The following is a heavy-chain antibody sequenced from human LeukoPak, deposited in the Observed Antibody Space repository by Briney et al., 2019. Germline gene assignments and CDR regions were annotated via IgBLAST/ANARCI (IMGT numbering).Heavy chain of an antibody. CDR1: GFTFSSYG. Sequence: GGTLRLSCGVSGFTFSSYGMSWVRQAPGKGLEWVSSISGSGGSTYYADSVKGRFTISRDNSKNTLDLQMNSLRAGDTAVYYCARQHPFDHWGQGTLVTDSS. D-gene: IGHD6-13*01. J-gene: IGHJ4*02. CDR3: ARQHPFDH. V-gene: IGHV3-23*01. CDR2: ISGSGGST.